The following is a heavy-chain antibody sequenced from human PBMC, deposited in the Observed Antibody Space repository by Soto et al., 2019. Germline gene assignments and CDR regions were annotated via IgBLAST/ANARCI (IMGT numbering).Heavy chain of an antibody. CDR1: GGTFSSYA. CDR2: IIPIFGTA. V-gene: IGHV1-69*13. CDR3: ARERGSGYDSSGYTGKFDP. Sequence: GASVKVSCKASGGTFSSYAISWVRQAPGQGLEWMGGIIPIFGTANYAQKFQGRVTITADESTSTAYMELSSLRSEDTAVYYCARERGSGYDSSGYTGKFDPWGQGTLVTVS. J-gene: IGHJ5*02. D-gene: IGHD3-22*01.